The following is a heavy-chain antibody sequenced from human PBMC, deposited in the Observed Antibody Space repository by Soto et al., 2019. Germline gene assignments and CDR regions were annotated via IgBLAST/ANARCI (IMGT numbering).Heavy chain of an antibody. D-gene: IGHD3-16*01. J-gene: IGHJ4*02. Sequence: SGPTLVNPTQTLTLTCTFSGFSLRTSGVGVGWIRQPPGQALEWLALNLWDDEKRYSPLLKSRLTITKDASKNQVVLTMTNMDPVDTATYYCARIYGDGYNLGDFDYWGQGTLVTVSS. V-gene: IGHV2-5*02. CDR2: NLWDDEK. CDR1: GFSLRTSGVG. CDR3: ARIYGDGYNLGDFDY.